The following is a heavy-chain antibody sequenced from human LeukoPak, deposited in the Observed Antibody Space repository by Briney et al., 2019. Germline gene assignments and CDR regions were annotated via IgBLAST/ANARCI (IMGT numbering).Heavy chain of an antibody. V-gene: IGHV3-30*02. CDR3: AREAYYDILTGYYGLIGLDYFDY. CDR2: IRYDGSNK. Sequence: QSGGSLRLSCAASGFTFSSYGMHWVRQAPGKGLEWVAFIRYDGSNKYYADSVKGRFTISRDNAKNSLYLQMNSLRAEDTAVYYCAREAYYDILTGYYGLIGLDYFDYWGQGTLVTVSS. D-gene: IGHD3-9*01. CDR1: GFTFSSYG. J-gene: IGHJ4*02.